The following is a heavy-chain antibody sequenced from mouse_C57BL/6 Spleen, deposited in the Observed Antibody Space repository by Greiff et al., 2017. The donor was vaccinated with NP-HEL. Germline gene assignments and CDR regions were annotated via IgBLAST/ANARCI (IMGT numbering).Heavy chain of an antibody. J-gene: IGHJ2*01. Sequence: QVQLKQSGAELVRPGASVTLSCKASGYTFTDYEMHWVKQTPVHGLEWIGAIDPETGGTAYNQKFKSKAILTADKSSSTAYMELRSLTSEDSAVYYCTRSGSTVVAPFDYWGQGTTLTVSS. CDR1: GYTFTDYE. CDR2: IDPETGGT. D-gene: IGHD1-1*01. CDR3: TRSGSTVVAPFDY. V-gene: IGHV1-15*01.